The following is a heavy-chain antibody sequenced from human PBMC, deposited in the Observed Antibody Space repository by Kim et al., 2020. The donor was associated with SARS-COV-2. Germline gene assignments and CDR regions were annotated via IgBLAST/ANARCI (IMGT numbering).Heavy chain of an antibody. CDR2: IYHSGST. J-gene: IGHJ4*02. CDR1: GGSISSGGYS. V-gene: IGHV4-30-2*01. D-gene: IGHD1-26*01. CDR3: ARGALLQNRYYYFDY. Sequence: SETLSLTCAVSGGSISSGGYSWSWIRQPPGKGLEWIGYIYHSGSTYYNPSLKSRVTISVDRSKNQFSLKLSSVTAADTAVYYCARGALLQNRYYYFDYWGQGTLVTVSS.